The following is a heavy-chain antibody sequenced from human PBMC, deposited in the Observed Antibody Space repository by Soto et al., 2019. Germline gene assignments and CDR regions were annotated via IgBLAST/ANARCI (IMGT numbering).Heavy chain of an antibody. Sequence: SETLSLTCTVSGGSISSSSYYWGGIRQPPGKGLEWIVSIYYGGSTYYNPSLKSRVTISVDTSKNQFSLKLSSVTAADTAVYYCARHLYGSGSYYSSMAYYYYYGMDVWGQGTTVTVSS. J-gene: IGHJ6*02. CDR1: GGSISSSSYY. CDR2: IYYGGST. V-gene: IGHV4-39*01. CDR3: ARHLYGSGSYYSSMAYYYYYGMDV. D-gene: IGHD3-10*01.